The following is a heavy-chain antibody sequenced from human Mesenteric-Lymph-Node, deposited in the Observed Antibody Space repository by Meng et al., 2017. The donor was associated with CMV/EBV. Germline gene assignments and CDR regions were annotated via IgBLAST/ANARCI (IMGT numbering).Heavy chain of an antibody. CDR2: ISCSGGST. D-gene: IGHD6-19*01. Sequence: GESLKISCAASGFTFSSYAMSWVHQAPGKGLEWVSAISCSGGSTYYADSVKGRFTISRDNSKNTLYLQMNSLRAEDTAVYYCARDSGWYDYWGQGTLVTVSS. CDR3: ARDSGWYDY. J-gene: IGHJ4*02. CDR1: GFTFSSYA. V-gene: IGHV3-23*01.